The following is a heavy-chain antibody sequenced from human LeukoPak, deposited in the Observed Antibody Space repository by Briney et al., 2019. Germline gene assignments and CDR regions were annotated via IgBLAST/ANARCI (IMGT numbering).Heavy chain of an antibody. J-gene: IGHJ5*02. CDR1: GYSISSGYY. V-gene: IGHV4-38-2*02. CDR3: ARGGVATT. D-gene: IGHD5-12*01. Sequence: PSETLSLTCTVSGYSISSGYYWGWIRQPPGKGLEWIGRIYTSGSTNYNPSLKSRVTISVDTSKNQFSLKLSSVTAADTAVYYCARGGVATTWGQGTLVTVSS. CDR2: IYTSGST.